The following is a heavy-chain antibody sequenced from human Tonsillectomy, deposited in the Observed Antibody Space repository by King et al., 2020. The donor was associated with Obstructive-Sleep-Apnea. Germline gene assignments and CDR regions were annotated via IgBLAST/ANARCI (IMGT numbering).Heavy chain of an antibody. V-gene: IGHV4-31*03. CDR2: IYYSGST. D-gene: IGHD3-10*01. Sequence: QLQESGPGLVKPSQTLSLTCTVSGGSLSRGGYYWSWIRQHPAKGLEWIGYIYYSGSTYYNPSLKSRVTISVDTSKNQFPLKMSSVTAAATAVYYCAREDGSGTRGYYYYGMDVWGQGTTVTVSS. CDR3: AREDGSGTRGYYYYGMDV. J-gene: IGHJ6*02. CDR1: GGSLSRGGYY.